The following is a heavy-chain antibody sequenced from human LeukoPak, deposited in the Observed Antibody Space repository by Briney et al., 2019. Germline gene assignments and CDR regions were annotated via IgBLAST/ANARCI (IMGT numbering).Heavy chain of an antibody. D-gene: IGHD3-22*01. V-gene: IGHV4-39*01. CDR1: GGSISSSSYY. J-gene: IGHJ6*04. Sequence: SETLSLTCTVSGGSISSSSYYWGWIRQPPGKGLEWIGSIYYSGSTYYNPSLESRVTISVDTSKNQFSLKLSSVTAADTAVYYCARGGHYYDSSGYLDVWGKGTTVTVSS. CDR2: IYYSGST. CDR3: ARGGHYYDSSGYLDV.